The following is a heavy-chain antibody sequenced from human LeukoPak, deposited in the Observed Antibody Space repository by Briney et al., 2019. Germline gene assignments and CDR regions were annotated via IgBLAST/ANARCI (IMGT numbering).Heavy chain of an antibody. D-gene: IGHD4-17*01. CDR2: ISSSGSTI. CDR3: AKDRGYGDYVFDY. J-gene: IGHJ4*02. V-gene: IGHV3-11*04. Sequence: SGGSLRLSCAASGFTFSDYYMSWIRQAPGKGLEWVSYISSSGSTIYYADSVKGRFTISRDNAKNSLYLQMNSLRAEDTAVYYCAKDRGYGDYVFDYWGQGTLVTVSS. CDR1: GFTFSDYY.